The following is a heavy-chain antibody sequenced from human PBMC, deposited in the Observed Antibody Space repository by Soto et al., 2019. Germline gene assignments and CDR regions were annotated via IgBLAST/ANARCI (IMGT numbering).Heavy chain of an antibody. J-gene: IGHJ4*02. D-gene: IGHD6-13*01. CDR2: IGSSGGST. Sequence: EAQLLESGGDLVQPGGSLRLSCAASGFTFSSYAMSWVRQAPGKGLEWVSGIGSSGGSTYYADSVKGRFTISRDNSKNTLYLQMNSLRAGDTAVYYCAKDRKSSTWAPFDYWGQGSLVTVSS. CDR3: AKDRKSSTWAPFDY. V-gene: IGHV3-23*01. CDR1: GFTFSSYA.